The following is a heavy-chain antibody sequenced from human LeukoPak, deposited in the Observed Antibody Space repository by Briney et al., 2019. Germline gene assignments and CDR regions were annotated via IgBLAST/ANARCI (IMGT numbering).Heavy chain of an antibody. V-gene: IGHV4-34*01. CDR1: GGSFSGYY. J-gene: IGHJ6*03. CDR2: INHSGST. D-gene: IGHD2-15*01. Sequence: SETLSLTCAVYGGSFSGYYWSWIRQPPGKGLEWIGEINHSGSTNYHPSLKSRVTISVDTSKNQFSLKLSSVTAADTAVYYCARGRVVVVAAYYYYMDVWGKGTTVTVSS. CDR3: ARGRVVVVAAYYYYMDV.